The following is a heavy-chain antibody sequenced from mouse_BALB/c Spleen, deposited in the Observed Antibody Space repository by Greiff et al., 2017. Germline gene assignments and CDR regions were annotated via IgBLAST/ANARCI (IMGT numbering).Heavy chain of an antibody. CDR3: ARLDGNYGWYFDV. J-gene: IGHJ1*01. V-gene: IGHV1S29*02. Sequence: EVQLQQSGPELVKPGASVKISCKASGYTFTDYNMHWVKQSHGKSLEWIGYIYPYNGGTGYNQKFKSKATLTVDNSSSTAYMELRSLTSEDSAVYYCARLDGNYGWYFDVWGAGTTVTVSS. CDR1: GYTFTDYN. D-gene: IGHD2-1*01. CDR2: IYPYNGGT.